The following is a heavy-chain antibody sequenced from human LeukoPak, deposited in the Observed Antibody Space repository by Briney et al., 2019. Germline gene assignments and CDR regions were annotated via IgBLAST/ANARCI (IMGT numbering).Heavy chain of an antibody. J-gene: IGHJ4*02. D-gene: IGHD6-13*01. CDR2: ISSSGGTT. Sequence: GGSLRLSCAASGFTFSAYGMNWVRQAPGKGREWVSFISSSGGTTYYADSVSGRFTISRDNAKNSLYLQMNSLRDEDTAVYYCARDDSSWFYWGQGTLVTVSS. CDR1: GFTFSAYG. CDR3: ARDDSSWFY. V-gene: IGHV3-48*02.